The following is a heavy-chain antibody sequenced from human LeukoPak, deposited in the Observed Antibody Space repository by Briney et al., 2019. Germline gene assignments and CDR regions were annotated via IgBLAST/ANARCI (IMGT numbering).Heavy chain of an antibody. CDR1: GFTVSSNY. J-gene: IGHJ6*02. CDR2: ISSSSSYI. V-gene: IGHV3-21*01. CDR3: ARADTAMTWDGMDV. Sequence: GGSLRLSCAASGFTVSSNYMSWVRQAPGKGLEWVSSISSSSSYIYYADSVKGRFTISRDNAKNSLYLQMNSLRAEDTAVYYCARADTAMTWDGMDVWGQGTTVTVSS. D-gene: IGHD5-18*01.